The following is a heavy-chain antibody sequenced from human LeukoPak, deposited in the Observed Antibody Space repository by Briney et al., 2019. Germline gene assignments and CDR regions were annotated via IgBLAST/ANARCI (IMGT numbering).Heavy chain of an antibody. CDR3: ATGRFLEWLLYGYAFDI. J-gene: IGHJ3*02. CDR1: GYTLTELS. V-gene: IGHV1-24*01. D-gene: IGHD3-3*01. CDR2: FDPEDGET. Sequence: ASVTVSCKVSGYTLTELSMHWVRQAPGKGLEWMGGFDPEDGETIYAQKFQGRVTMTEDTSTDTAYMELSSLRSEDTAVYYCATGRFLEWLLYGYAFDIWGQGTVVTVSS.